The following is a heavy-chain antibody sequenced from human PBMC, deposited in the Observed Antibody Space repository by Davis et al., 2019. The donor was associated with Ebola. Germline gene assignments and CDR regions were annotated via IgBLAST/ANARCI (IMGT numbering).Heavy chain of an antibody. J-gene: IGHJ5*02. V-gene: IGHV4-39*01. Sequence: SETLSLTCTVSGGSVSSGSYYWSWIRQPPGKGLEWIGEINHSGSTNYNPSLKSRVTISVDTSKNQLSLKLSSVTAADTAVYYCARQMYDFWSGYYSSNWFDPWGQGTLVTVSS. CDR2: INHSGST. CDR1: GGSVSSGSYY. CDR3: ARQMYDFWSGYYSSNWFDP. D-gene: IGHD3-3*01.